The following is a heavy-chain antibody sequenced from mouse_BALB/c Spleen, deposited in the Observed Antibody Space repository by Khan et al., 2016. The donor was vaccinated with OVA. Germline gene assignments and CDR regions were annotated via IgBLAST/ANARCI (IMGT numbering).Heavy chain of an antibody. CDR1: GYTFTNYG. V-gene: IGHV9-1*02. CDR3: ARIYSYCSADV. CDR2: INTYTGEP. J-gene: IGHJ1*01. Sequence: QIQLVQSGPELKKPGETVKISCKASGYTFTNYGMNWVKQAPGKGLKWMGWINTYTGEPTYADDFKGRFVFSLETSASTAYLQISNLKNEDMTTYFCARIYSYCSADVWGAGTTVTVSS. D-gene: IGHD2-10*01.